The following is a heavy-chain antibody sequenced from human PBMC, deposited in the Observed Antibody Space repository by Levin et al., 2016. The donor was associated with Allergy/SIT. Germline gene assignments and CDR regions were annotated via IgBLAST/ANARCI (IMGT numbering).Heavy chain of an antibody. Sequence: GESLKISCKGSGYSFTSYWIGWVRQMPGKGLEWMGIIYPGDSDTRYSPSFQGQVTISADKSISTAYLQWSSLKASDTAMYYCARLVLNTVTTGTYYYYYYYMDVWGKGTTVTVSS. V-gene: IGHV5-51*01. CDR3: ARLVLNTVTTGTYYYYYYYMDV. D-gene: IGHD4-17*01. CDR2: IYPGDSDT. CDR1: GYSFTSYW. J-gene: IGHJ6*03.